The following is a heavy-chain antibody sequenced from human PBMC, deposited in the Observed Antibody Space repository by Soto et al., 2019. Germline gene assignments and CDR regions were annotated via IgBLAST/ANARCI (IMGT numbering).Heavy chain of an antibody. CDR1: GGSISSSSYY. Sequence: SETLSLTCTVSGGSISSSSYYWGWIRQPPGKGLEWIGSIYYSGSTYYNQSLKSRVTISVDTSKNQFSLKLSSVTAADTAVYYCARRIAAAGTFAFDIWGQGTMVTVSS. J-gene: IGHJ3*02. CDR3: ARRIAAAGTFAFDI. CDR2: IYYSGST. D-gene: IGHD6-13*01. V-gene: IGHV4-39*07.